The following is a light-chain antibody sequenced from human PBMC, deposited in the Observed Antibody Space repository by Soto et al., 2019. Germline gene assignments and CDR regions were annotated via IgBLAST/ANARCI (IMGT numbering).Light chain of an antibody. CDR2: GAS. J-gene: IGKJ4*01. V-gene: IGKV3-15*01. Sequence: EIVMTQSPATLSVSPGERATLSCRASQSVSSNLAWYQQKPGQVPRLLIYGASTRATGIPARFSGSGSGTEFTLTISSLQSEDFAVYYCQQYNIWPPALTFGGGTKVEIK. CDR1: QSVSSN. CDR3: QQYNIWPPALT.